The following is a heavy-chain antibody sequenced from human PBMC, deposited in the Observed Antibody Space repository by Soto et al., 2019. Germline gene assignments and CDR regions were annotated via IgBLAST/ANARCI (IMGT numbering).Heavy chain of an antibody. CDR1: GGSISSYY. J-gene: IGHJ5*02. D-gene: IGHD6-13*01. V-gene: IGHV4-59*01. CDR2: IYYSGST. CDR3: ARGPLVRENWFDP. Sequence: SETLSLTCTVSGGSISSYYWSWIRQPPGKGLEWIGYIYYSGSTNYNPSLKSRVTISVDTSKNQFSLKLSSVTAADTAVYYCARGPLVRENWFDPWGQGTLVTVSS.